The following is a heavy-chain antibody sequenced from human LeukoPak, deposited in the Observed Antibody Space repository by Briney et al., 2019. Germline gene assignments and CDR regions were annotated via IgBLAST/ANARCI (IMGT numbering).Heavy chain of an antibody. CDR2: IKQDGSEK. D-gene: IGHD2-15*01. J-gene: IGHJ5*02. CDR1: GFTFSSYW. CDR3: ARDLRARYCSGGSCYGWFDP. V-gene: IGHV3-7*01. Sequence: GSLRLSCAASGFTFSSYWMSWVRQAPGKGLEWVANIKQDGSEKYYVDSVKGRFTISRDNAKNSLYLQMNSLRAEDTAVYYCARDLRARYCSGGSCYGWFDPWGQGTLVTVSS.